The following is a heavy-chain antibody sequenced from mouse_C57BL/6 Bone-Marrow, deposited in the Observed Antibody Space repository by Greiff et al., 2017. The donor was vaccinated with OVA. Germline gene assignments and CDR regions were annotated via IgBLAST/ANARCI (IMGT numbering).Heavy chain of an antibody. V-gene: IGHV1-69*01. Sequence: QVQLQQPGAELVMPGASVKLSCKASVYTFTSYWMQWVKQRPGQGLEWIGEIDPSDSYTNYNQKFKGKSTLTVDKSSSTAYMQLSSLTSEDSAVYYCARGDYDAMDYWGQGTSVTVSS. CDR3: ARGDYDAMDY. CDR1: VYTFTSYW. J-gene: IGHJ4*01. CDR2: IDPSDSYT.